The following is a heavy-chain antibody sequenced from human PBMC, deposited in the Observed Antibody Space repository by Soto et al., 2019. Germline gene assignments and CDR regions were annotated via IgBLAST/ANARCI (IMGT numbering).Heavy chain of an antibody. V-gene: IGHV3-21*01. CDR2: ISSSSSYI. Sequence: GGSLRLSCAASGFTFSSYSMNWVRQAPGKGLEWVSSISSSSSYIYYADSVKGRFTISRDNAKNSLYLQMNSLRAEDTAVYYCASITPPSIAVAGTSTLDYWGQGTLVTVSS. CDR3: ASITPPSIAVAGTSTLDY. D-gene: IGHD6-19*01. CDR1: GFTFSSYS. J-gene: IGHJ4*02.